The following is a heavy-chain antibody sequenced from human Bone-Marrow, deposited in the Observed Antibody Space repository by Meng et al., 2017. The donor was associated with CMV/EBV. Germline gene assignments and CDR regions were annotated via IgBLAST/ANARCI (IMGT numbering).Heavy chain of an antibody. D-gene: IGHD2-2*01. CDR3: ARDSTSPGRWGY. CDR2: ISYDGTT. V-gene: IGHV3-53*01. CDR1: GVTVSANY. J-gene: IGHJ4*02. Sequence: GESLKISRVASGVTVSANYMCWVRQAPGKGLEWVSVISYDGTTYYADSVKGRFTISRDSSKNMVFLQVNSLRAEDTAVYYCARDSTSPGRWGYFGQGTLVTVSS.